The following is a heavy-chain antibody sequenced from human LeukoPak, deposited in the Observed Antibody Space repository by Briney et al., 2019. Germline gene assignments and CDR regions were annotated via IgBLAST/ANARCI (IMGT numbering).Heavy chain of an antibody. CDR3: ARYSYKHDC. J-gene: IGHJ4*02. V-gene: IGHV3-9*01. CDR2: ISWNSGSI. Sequence: PGGSLRLSCAGSGFIFNNYAMHWVRQPPGKGLEWVSGISWNSGSIDYADSVKGRFTISRDNAKNSLYLQMNNVRAEDTAVYYCARYSYKHDCWGQGTLVTVSS. CDR1: GFIFNNYA. D-gene: IGHD2-15*01.